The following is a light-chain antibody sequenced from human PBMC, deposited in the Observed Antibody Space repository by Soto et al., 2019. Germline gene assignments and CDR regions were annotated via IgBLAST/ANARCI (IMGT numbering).Light chain of an antibody. CDR1: QSVSSNY. J-gene: IGKJ1*01. CDR3: QQYGSLWT. V-gene: IGKV3-20*01. CDR2: TAS. Sequence: EIVLTQSPGTLSLSPGERATLSCRASQSVSSNYLAWYQQKPGQAPRLLIHTASSTATGIPDRFSGSGSGADFTLTISRLEPEYFAVYYCQQYGSLWTFGQGTKVDIK.